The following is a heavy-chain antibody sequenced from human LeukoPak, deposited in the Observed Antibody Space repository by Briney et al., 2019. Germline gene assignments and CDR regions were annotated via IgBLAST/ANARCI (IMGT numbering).Heavy chain of an antibody. CDR2: IYPDSGGT. V-gene: IGHV1-2*02. J-gene: IGHJ4*02. Sequence: GASVKVSCKASGYTFSGHYIHWVRQAPGQGLEWMGWIYPDSGGTDYAQNFQGRVTMTRVTSITTAYMELSSLISDDTAVYYCARVPGFGDSPVDYWGQGTLVTVSS. D-gene: IGHD4-17*01. CDR3: ARVPGFGDSPVDY. CDR1: GYTFSGHY.